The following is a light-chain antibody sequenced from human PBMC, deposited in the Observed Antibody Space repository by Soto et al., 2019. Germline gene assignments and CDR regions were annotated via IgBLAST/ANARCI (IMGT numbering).Light chain of an antibody. CDR3: QHYYSYPRIT. Sequence: AIRMTQSPASLSASTGDRVTITCRASQGISSYLAWYQQKPGKAPKLLIYAASTLQSGVPSRFIGSGSGTDFTLTITCLHSEDSATYYCQHYYSYPRITFGQGTRLEIK. CDR1: QGISSY. CDR2: AAS. V-gene: IGKV1-8*01. J-gene: IGKJ5*01.